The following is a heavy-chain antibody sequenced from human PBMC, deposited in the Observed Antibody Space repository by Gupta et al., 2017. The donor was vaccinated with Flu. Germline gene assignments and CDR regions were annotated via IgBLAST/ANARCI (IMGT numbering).Heavy chain of an antibody. CDR2: IYYSGST. J-gene: IGHJ6*02. V-gene: IGHV4-59*01. D-gene: IGHD5-12*01. Sequence: QVQLQESGPGLVKPSETLSLTCTVSGGPTSSYCSSCIRQPPGKGLEWIGYIYYSGSTNYNPSLKSRVTISVDTSKNQFSLRLSSVTAADTAVYYCARNSPGGLRQWGWDYYYYGMDVWGQGTTVTVSS. CDR1: GGPTSSYC. CDR3: ARNSPGGLRQWGWDYYYYGMDV.